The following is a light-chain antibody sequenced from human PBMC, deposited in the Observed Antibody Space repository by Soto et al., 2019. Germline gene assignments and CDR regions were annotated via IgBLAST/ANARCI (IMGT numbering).Light chain of an antibody. CDR1: RSNIGKNY. Sequence: QSVLTQPPSASGTPGQRVTISCSGSRSNIGKNYVYWYQQLPGTAPKLLIYGNNQRPSGVPDRFSGSKSGTSASLAISGLRSEDEADYYCATWDDSLYAVVFGGGTKLTVL. J-gene: IGLJ2*01. V-gene: IGLV1-47*01. CDR2: GNN. CDR3: ATWDDSLYAVV.